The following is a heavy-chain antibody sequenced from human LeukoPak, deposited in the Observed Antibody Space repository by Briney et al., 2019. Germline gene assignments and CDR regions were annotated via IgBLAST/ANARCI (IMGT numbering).Heavy chain of an antibody. Sequence: GASVKVSCKASGGTFSSYAISWVRQAPGQGLEWMGGIIPIFGTANYAQKFQGRVTITADESTSTAYMALSSLRSEDTAVYYCARDPRQQLVISAFDIWGQGTMVTVSS. D-gene: IGHD6-13*01. CDR1: GGTFSSYA. J-gene: IGHJ3*02. V-gene: IGHV1-69*13. CDR2: IIPIFGTA. CDR3: ARDPRQQLVISAFDI.